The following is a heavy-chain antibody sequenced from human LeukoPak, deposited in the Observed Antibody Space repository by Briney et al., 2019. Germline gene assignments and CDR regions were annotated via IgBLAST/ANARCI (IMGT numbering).Heavy chain of an antibody. CDR1: GFPLSSYW. J-gene: IGHJ3*02. D-gene: IGHD2-15*01. CDR3: ARDCSGGSCLWSDAFDI. V-gene: IGHV3-7*01. Sequence: GGSLRLSCAASGFPLSSYWMSWVRQAPGRGLEWVANIKQDGSEKYYVDSVKGRFTSSRDNAKNSLYLQMNSLRAEDTAVYYCARDCSGGSCLWSDAFDIWGQGTMVTVSS. CDR2: IKQDGSEK.